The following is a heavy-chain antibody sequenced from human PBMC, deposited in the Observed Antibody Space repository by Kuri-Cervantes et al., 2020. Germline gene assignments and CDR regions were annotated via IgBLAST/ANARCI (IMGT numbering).Heavy chain of an antibody. CDR3: AREVEMATISRAFDI. Sequence: SVKVSCKASGGTFSSYAISWVRQAPGQGLEWMGGIIPIFGTANYAQKFQGRVTITTDESTSTAYMELSSLRSEDMAVYYCAREVEMATISRAFDIWGQGTMVTVSS. J-gene: IGHJ3*02. CDR2: IIPIFGTA. D-gene: IGHD5-24*01. CDR1: GGTFSSYA. V-gene: IGHV1-69*05.